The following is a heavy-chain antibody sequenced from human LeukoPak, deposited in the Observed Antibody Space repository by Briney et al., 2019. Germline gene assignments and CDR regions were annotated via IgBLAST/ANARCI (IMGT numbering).Heavy chain of an antibody. CDR3: ATGYCSGGSCYSFDY. CDR1: GYSFTSYW. V-gene: IGHV5-10-1*01. D-gene: IGHD2-15*01. Sequence: GESLKISCKGSGYSFTSYWIGWVRQMPGKGLEWMGRIDPSDSYTNYSPSFQGHVTISADKSISTAYLQWSSLKASDTAMYYCATGYCSGGSCYSFDYWGQGTLVTVSS. J-gene: IGHJ4*02. CDR2: IDPSDSYT.